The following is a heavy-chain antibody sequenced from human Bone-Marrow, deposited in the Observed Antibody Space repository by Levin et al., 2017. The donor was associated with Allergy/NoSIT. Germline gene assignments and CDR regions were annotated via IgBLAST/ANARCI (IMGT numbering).Heavy chain of an antibody. Sequence: SVKVSCKASGGTFSSYAISWVRQAPGQGLEWMGGIIPIFGTANYAQKFQGRVTITADKSTSTAYMELSSLRSEDTAVYYCARDPLGHYYYGMDVWGQGTTVTVSS. CDR3: ARDPLGHYYYGMDV. CDR1: GGTFSSYA. J-gene: IGHJ6*02. V-gene: IGHV1-69*06. CDR2: IIPIFGTA.